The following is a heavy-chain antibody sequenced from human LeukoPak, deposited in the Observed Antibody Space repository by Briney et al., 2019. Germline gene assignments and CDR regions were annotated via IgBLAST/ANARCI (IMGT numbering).Heavy chain of an antibody. CDR3: ARGNGDTFGALDF. CDR1: GFTFSSYA. V-gene: IGHV3-23*01. J-gene: IGHJ4*02. CDR2: ISASATRS. D-gene: IGHD4/OR15-4a*01. Sequence: PGGSLRLSCATSGFTFSSYAMNWVRQASGKGLEWVSGISASATRSDYADSLQGRFTISRDNSKNIVSLQLTSLRADDTAVYYCARGNGDTFGALDFWGQGILVTVS.